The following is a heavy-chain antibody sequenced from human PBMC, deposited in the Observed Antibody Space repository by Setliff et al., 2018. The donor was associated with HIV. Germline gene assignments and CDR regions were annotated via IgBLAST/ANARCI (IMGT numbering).Heavy chain of an antibody. Sequence: LRLSCAASGFTFSSYSMNWVRQTPEKGLEWLSSISSVSTYLYYADSVKGRFTISRDNAKNTLYLEMNSLGLDDTAVYYCARAEEGALWFGRYYHHMDVWGKGTTVTVSS. CDR1: GFTFSSYS. CDR2: ISSVSTYL. D-gene: IGHD3-10*01. V-gene: IGHV3-21*06. J-gene: IGHJ6*03. CDR3: ARAEEGALWFGRYYHHMDV.